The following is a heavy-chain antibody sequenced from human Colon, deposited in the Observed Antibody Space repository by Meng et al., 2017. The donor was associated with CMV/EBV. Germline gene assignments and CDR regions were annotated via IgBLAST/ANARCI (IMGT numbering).Heavy chain of an antibody. D-gene: IGHD6-6*01. V-gene: IGHV2-5*02. CDR1: GFSLSTNGVT. Sequence: QITLKESGPTLVKPTPTRTLTCTFSGFSLSTNGVTVGWIRQPPGKALEWLALIYWDDDKRYSPSLKSRLTITKDTSKNQVVLTMINMDPLDTATYYCAHRFLRDSSSSLHFDSWGQGTLVTVSS. CDR2: IYWDDDK. J-gene: IGHJ4*02. CDR3: AHRFLRDSSSSLHFDS.